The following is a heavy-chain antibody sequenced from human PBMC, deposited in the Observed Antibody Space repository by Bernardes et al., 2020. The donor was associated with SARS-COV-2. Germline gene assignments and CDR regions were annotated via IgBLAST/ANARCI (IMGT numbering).Heavy chain of an antibody. Sequence: GGSLRLCCAASGFTFSDYYMSWIRQAPGKGLEWVSYIGGGGSTIFYADSVKGRFTISRDNAKNSLYLQMNSLRAEDTAVYYCARDRLYEAAGDHWGQGTLVTVSS. V-gene: IGHV3-11*01. CDR3: ARDRLYEAAGDH. D-gene: IGHD3-16*01. J-gene: IGHJ4*02. CDR1: GFTFSDYY. CDR2: IGGGGSTI.